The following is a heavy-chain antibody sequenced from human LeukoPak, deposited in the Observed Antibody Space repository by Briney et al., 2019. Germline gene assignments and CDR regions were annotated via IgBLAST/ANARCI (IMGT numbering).Heavy chain of an antibody. J-gene: IGHJ4*02. CDR2: ISESRDET. D-gene: IGHD3-10*02. CDR1: GFTFSDYA. Sequence: GGSLRLSCAVSGFTFSDYAMSWVRQAPGKGLEWVSSISESRDETDHADSVKGRFTIPRDNSNNTLYLQMNSLRAEDTAVYYCARDYPGDSMLWEDYFDYWGQGTLVTVSS. CDR3: ARDYPGDSMLWEDYFDY. V-gene: IGHV3-23*01.